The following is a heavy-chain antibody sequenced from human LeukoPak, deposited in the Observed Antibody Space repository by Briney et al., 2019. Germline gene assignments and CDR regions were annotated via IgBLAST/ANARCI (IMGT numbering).Heavy chain of an antibody. Sequence: PGGPLRLSCAASGFSFSSFAMSWVRQAPGKGLEWVSSLNGRGSQTFYADSVKGRFTISRDNSNNMLFLQMRSLRADDTALYYCAKDIRYEYYAFDLWGQGTMVTVSS. CDR1: GFSFSSFA. CDR2: LNGRGSQT. J-gene: IGHJ3*01. V-gene: IGHV3-23*01. D-gene: IGHD2/OR15-2a*01. CDR3: AKDIRYEYYAFDL.